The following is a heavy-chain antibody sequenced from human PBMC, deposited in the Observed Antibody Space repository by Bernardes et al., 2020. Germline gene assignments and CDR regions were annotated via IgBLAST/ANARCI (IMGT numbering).Heavy chain of an antibody. CDR1: GYTFTSYD. CDR3: ARDSSGAVGATVSFDI. D-gene: IGHD1-26*01. CDR2: MNPNSGNT. V-gene: IGHV1-8*01. Sequence: ASVKVSCKASGYTFTSYDINWVRQATGQGLEWMGWMNPNSGNTGYAQKFQGRVTMTRNTSISTAYMELSSLRSEDTAVYYCARDSSGAVGATVSFDIWGQGTMVTVSS. J-gene: IGHJ3*02.